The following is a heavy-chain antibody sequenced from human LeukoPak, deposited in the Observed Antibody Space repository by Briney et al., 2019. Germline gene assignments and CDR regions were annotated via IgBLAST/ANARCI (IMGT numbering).Heavy chain of an antibody. Sequence: PSETLSLTCTVSGGSISSYYWSWIRQPPGKGLEWVGYIYYSGSTNYNPSLKSRVTISVDTSKNQFSLKLSSVTAADTAVYYCARSPDLRWYNWYFDLWGRGTLVTVSS. D-gene: IGHD4-23*01. CDR2: IYYSGST. CDR1: GGSISSYY. V-gene: IGHV4-59*01. CDR3: ARSPDLRWYNWYFDL. J-gene: IGHJ2*01.